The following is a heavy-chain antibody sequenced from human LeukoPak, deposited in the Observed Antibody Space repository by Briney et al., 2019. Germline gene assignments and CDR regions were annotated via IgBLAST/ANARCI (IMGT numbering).Heavy chain of an antibody. V-gene: IGHV4-59*08. CDR3: ARHYYDRSNSYSFDY. CDR1: GGSISGYY. J-gene: IGHJ4*02. CDR2: IFSSGST. D-gene: IGHD3-22*01. Sequence: SETLSLTCTVSGGSISGYYWSWIRQPPGKGLEWIGYIFSSGSTNYNPSLKSRVTISEDTSVNKFSLKLSSVTAADTAVYYCARHYYDRSNSYSFDYWGQGTLVTVSS.